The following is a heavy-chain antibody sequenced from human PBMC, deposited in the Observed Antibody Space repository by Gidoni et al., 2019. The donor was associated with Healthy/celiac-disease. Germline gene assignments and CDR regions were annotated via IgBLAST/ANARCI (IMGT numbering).Heavy chain of an antibody. CDR3: AKDPFGGLKGYYYGMDV. V-gene: IGHV3-30*18. D-gene: IGHD3-10*01. J-gene: IGHJ6*02. Sequence: QVQLVDSGGGVVQPGRSLRLSCAASGFTFSSSGMHWVRQAPGKGLEWVAVISYDGSNKYYADSVKGRFTISRDNSKNTLYLQMNSLRAEDTAVYYCAKDPFGGLKGYYYGMDVWGQGTTVTVSS. CDR1: GFTFSSSG. CDR2: ISYDGSNK.